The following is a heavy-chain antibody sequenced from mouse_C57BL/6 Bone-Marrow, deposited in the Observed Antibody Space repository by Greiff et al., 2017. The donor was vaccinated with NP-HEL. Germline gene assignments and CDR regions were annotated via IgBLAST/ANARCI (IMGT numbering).Heavy chain of an antibody. V-gene: IGHV1-69*01. CDR3: ARSEGSTMVTTG. D-gene: IGHD2-2*01. CDR1: GYTFTSYW. CDR2: IDPSDSYT. J-gene: IGHJ4*01. Sequence: VQLQQPGAELVMPGASVKLSCKASGYTFTSYWMHWVKQRPGQGLEWIGEIDPSDSYTNYNQKFKGKSTLTVDKSSSTAYMQLSSLTSEDSAVYYCARSEGSTMVTTGGGQGTSVTVSS.